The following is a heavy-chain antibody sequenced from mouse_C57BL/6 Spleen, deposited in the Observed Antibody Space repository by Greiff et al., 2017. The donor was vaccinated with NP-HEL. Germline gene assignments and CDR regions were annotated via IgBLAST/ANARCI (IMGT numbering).Heavy chain of an antibody. D-gene: IGHD1-1*01. CDR1: GFSLSTSGMG. Sequence: QVTLKESGPGILQSSQTLSLTCSFSGFSLSTSGMGVCWIRQPSGQGLVWLAHIYWDDGKRYYPSLKRRLTISKNTSRKQVFLKITSVDTADTATYYCARRGELLGYFDYWGQGTTLTVSS. CDR2: IYWDDGK. CDR3: ARRGELLGYFDY. J-gene: IGHJ2*01. V-gene: IGHV8-12*01.